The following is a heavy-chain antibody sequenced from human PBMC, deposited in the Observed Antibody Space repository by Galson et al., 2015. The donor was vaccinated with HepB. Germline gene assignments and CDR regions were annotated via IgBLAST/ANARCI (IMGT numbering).Heavy chain of an antibody. Sequence: CAIFGDSVTSNSSAWNWIRRSPPSGLEWLGRTYYRSKWYNDYAVSVKSRITINPDTSKNQFSLQLNSVTPEDTDVYYCARDRGGYCSGGSCDYNWFDPWGQGTLVTVSS. CDR3: ARDRGGYCSGGSCDYNWFDP. D-gene: IGHD2-15*01. J-gene: IGHJ5*02. V-gene: IGHV6-1*01. CDR2: TYYRSKWYN. CDR1: GDSVTSNSSA.